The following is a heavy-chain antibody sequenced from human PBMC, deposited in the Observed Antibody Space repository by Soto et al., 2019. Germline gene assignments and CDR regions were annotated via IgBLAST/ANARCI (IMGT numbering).Heavy chain of an antibody. CDR3: ARDEGPLMDV. V-gene: IGHV3-21*01. J-gene: IGHJ6*02. CDR1: GFTFSSYS. Sequence: LRLSCAASGFTFSSYSMNWVRQAPGKGLEWVSSISSSSSYIYYADSVKGRFTISRDNAKNSLYLQMNSLRAEDTAVYCCARDEGPLMDVWGQGTMVTVSS. CDR2: ISSSSSYI.